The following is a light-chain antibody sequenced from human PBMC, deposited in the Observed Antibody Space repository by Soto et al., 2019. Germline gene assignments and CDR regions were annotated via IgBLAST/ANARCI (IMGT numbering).Light chain of an antibody. V-gene: IGKV3-15*01. CDR3: QEYNDWPLRT. J-gene: IGKJ1*01. Sequence: ATVAVSSGERVTLSCRASQSVYVNVAWYQQKPGQAPRLLISGASTRATGIPARFSGSGSGTEFTLTISSLESDDFALYFCQEYNDWPLRTFGQGTKVDI. CDR2: GAS. CDR1: QSVYVN.